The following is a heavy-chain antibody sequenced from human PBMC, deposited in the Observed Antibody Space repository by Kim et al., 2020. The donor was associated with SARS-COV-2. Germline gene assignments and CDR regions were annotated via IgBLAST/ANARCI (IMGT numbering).Heavy chain of an antibody. D-gene: IGHD4-17*01. CDR1: GYNFINYG. Sequence: ASVKVSCKASGYNFINYGISWVRRAPGQGLEWMGWISPYNGNTNYAQKFQGRVTMTTDKSTSTAYMEVRSLRSDDTAVYYCARAPYYSDYEVENPFDIWGQGTMVIVSS. CDR2: ISPYNGNT. J-gene: IGHJ3*02. V-gene: IGHV1-18*01. CDR3: ARAPYYSDYEVENPFDI.